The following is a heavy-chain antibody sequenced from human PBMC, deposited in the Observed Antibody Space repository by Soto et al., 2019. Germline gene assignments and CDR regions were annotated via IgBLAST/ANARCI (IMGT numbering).Heavy chain of an antibody. CDR1: GGSISSYY. V-gene: IGHV4-59*01. Sequence: QVQLQESGPGLVKPSETLSLTCTVSGGSISSYYWSWIRQPPGKGLEWIGYIYYSGSTNYNPSLKSRVTISVDTSKNQFSLKLSSVTAADTAVYYCARRRWDYGDYDAFDIWGQGTMVTVSS. CDR2: IYYSGST. J-gene: IGHJ3*02. D-gene: IGHD4-17*01. CDR3: ARRRWDYGDYDAFDI.